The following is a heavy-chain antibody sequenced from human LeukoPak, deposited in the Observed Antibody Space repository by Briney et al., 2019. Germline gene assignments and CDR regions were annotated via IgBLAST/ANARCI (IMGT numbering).Heavy chain of an antibody. CDR3: ARGDCSGDCYHPLYY. V-gene: IGHV3-30*02. CDR2: IRHDGSIK. D-gene: IGHD2-21*02. J-gene: IGHJ4*02. Sequence: PGGSLRLSCAASGFTFSTYAMHWVHQAPGQGLDWVAFIRHDGSIKYYADSVKGRFTISRDNSKNTLYLQMNSLRTEDTAVYYCARGDCSGDCYHPLYYWGQGSLVTVSS. CDR1: GFTFSTYA.